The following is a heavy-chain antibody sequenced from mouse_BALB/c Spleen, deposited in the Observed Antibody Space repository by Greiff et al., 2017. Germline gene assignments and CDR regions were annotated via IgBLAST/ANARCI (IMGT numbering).Heavy chain of an antibody. D-gene: IGHD1-1*01. CDR3: TRSDYYGSSLAWFAY. CDR2: IYPGNSDT. CDR1: GYSFTSYW. Sequence: EVQLQQSGTVLARPGASVKMSCKASGYSFTSYWMHWVKQRPGQGLEWIGAIYPGNSDTSYNQKFKGKAKLTAVTSASTAYMELSSLTNEDSAVYYCTRSDYYGSSLAWFAYWGQGTLVTVSA. V-gene: IGHV1-5*01. J-gene: IGHJ3*01.